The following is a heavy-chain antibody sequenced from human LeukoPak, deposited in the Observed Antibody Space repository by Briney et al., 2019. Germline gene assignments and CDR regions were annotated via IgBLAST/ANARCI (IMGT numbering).Heavy chain of an antibody. V-gene: IGHV4-59*01. CDR2: IYYSGRT. J-gene: IGHJ4*02. CDR1: GGSISSYH. CDR3: AREAYCGGDCYSGFDS. D-gene: IGHD2-21*02. Sequence: PSETLSLTCTVSGGSISSYHWSWIRQPPGKGLEWIGYIYYSGRTNYNHSLKSQSTISVETSKNQFSLKLSSVSAAGTAVYYCAREAYCGGDCYSGFDSWGQGTLVTVSS.